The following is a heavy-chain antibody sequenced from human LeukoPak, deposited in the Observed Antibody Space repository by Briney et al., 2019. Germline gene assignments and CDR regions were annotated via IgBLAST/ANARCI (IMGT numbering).Heavy chain of an antibody. V-gene: IGHV3-21*01. D-gene: IGHD2-2*01. CDR3: ARDMAVVVPAPHDAFDI. J-gene: IGHJ3*02. CDR1: GFTFSSYS. Sequence: GGSLRLSCAASGFTFSSYSMNWVRQAPGKGLEWVSSISSSSSYIYYADSVKGRFTISRDNAKNSLYLQMNSLRAEDTAVYYCARDMAVVVPAPHDAFDIWGQGTMVTVSS. CDR2: ISSSSSYI.